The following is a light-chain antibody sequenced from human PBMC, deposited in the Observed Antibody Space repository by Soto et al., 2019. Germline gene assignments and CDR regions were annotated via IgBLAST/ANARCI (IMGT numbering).Light chain of an antibody. CDR1: QSISSW. Sequence: DIQMTQAPSTLSASVGDRVTITCRASQSISSWLAWYQQNPGKAPKLLIYDDSSLESGVPSRFSGSGSGTELTLTISSLKADDFSSYYYQQYNSYPYTFGQRTKLEIK. CDR3: QQYNSYPYT. J-gene: IGKJ2*01. V-gene: IGKV1-5*01. CDR2: DDS.